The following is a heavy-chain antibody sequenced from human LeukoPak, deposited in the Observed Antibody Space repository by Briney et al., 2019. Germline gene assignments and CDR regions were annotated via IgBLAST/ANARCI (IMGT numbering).Heavy chain of an antibody. D-gene: IGHD1-26*01. CDR2: IRVDGSVE. J-gene: IGHJ3*02. CDR1: GFTFSAYA. CDR3: ATYSGPDKWDASDM. Sequence: PGGSLRLSCAASGFTFSAYAMTGVRQAPGKGLEWVATIRVDGSVEYPEDSRKGRFTISRDNAWNSLYLQVDSLRVEDTAVYYCATYSGPDKWDASDMWGQGTLVTVSP. V-gene: IGHV3-7*01.